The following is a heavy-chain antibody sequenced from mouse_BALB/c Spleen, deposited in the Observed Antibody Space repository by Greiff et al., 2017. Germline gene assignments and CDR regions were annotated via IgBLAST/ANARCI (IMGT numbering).Heavy chain of an antibody. CDR2: INPSNGGT. Sequence: VKLMESGAELVKPGASVKLSCKASGYTFTSYYMYWVKQRPGQGLEWIGEINPSNGGTNFNEKFKSKATLTVDKSSSTAYMQLSSLTSEDSAVYYCTRGIYYGPFAYWGQGTLVTVSA. V-gene: IGHV1S81*02. J-gene: IGHJ3*01. D-gene: IGHD1-2*01. CDR3: TRGIYYGPFAY. CDR1: GYTFTSYY.